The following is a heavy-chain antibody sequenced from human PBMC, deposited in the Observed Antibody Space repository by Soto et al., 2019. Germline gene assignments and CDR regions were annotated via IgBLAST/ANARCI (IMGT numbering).Heavy chain of an antibody. D-gene: IGHD3-3*01. CDR3: AQIRGHYDFWSGYSGFDY. CDR2: IFSNDEK. J-gene: IGHJ4*02. Sequence: QVTLKESGPVLVKPTETLTLTCTVSGFSLSNARMGVSWIRQPPGKALEWLAHIFSNDEKSYSTSLKSRLTISTDTFKTRGVLTTTNMAPLTTATYSCAQIRGHYDFWSGYSGFDYCGQGTLVTVSS. V-gene: IGHV2-26*01. CDR1: GFSLSNARMG.